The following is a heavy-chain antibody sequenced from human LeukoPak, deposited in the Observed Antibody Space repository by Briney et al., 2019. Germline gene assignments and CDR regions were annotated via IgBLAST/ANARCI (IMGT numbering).Heavy chain of an antibody. J-gene: IGHJ5*02. D-gene: IGHD3-16*01. Sequence: QPGGSLGLSCATSGFTFTNYAMNWVRQAPGKGLEWVSAVTGPGDTTYYADSVKGRFFMSREDSKTTVYLQMNSLRAEDTAIYYCAKGAEIDLWGQGTLVTVSS. CDR1: GFTFTNYA. CDR2: VTGPGDTT. CDR3: AKGAEIDL. V-gene: IGHV3-23*01.